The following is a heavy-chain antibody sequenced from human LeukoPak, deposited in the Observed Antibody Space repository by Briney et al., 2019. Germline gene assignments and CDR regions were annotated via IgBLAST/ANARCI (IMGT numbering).Heavy chain of an antibody. Sequence: PGGSLRLSCAASGFTASSNYMSWVRQAPGKGLEWGSVIYIGGSTYYADSVKVRLTISRDNSKNTLYLQMNSLRAEDTAVYYCAREAKMRVGAPLYWGQGTLVTVSS. J-gene: IGHJ4*02. CDR1: GFTASSNY. CDR2: IYIGGST. V-gene: IGHV3-53*01. CDR3: AREAKMRVGAPLY. D-gene: IGHD1-26*01.